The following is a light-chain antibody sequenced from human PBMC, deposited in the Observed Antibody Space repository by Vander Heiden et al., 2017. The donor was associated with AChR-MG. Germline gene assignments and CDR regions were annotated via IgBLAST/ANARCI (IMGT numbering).Light chain of an antibody. CDR2: DAS. J-gene: IGKJ4*01. CDR1: QDISNY. CDR3: QQDDNIPLT. Sequence: DIQMTHSPSSLSASVGDRVTITCQASQDISNYLNWYQQKPGKAPKLLIYDASNLETGVPSRFSGSGSGTDFTFTISSLQPEDIATYYCQQDDNIPLTFGGGTKVEIK. V-gene: IGKV1-33*01.